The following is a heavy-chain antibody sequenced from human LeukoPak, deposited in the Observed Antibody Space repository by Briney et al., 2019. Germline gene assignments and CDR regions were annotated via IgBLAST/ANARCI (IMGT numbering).Heavy chain of an antibody. CDR2: INSDGRST. CDR1: GFTFSSYW. D-gene: IGHD3-16*01. V-gene: IGHV3-74*01. CDR3: ARVRWGGLYYFDY. J-gene: IGHJ4*02. Sequence: PGGSLRLSCAASGFTFSSYWMHWVRQAPGKGLVGVSRINSDGRSTNYADSVKGRFTISRDNAKSTLYLQMNSLRAEDTAVYYCARVRWGGLYYFDYWGQGTLVTVSS.